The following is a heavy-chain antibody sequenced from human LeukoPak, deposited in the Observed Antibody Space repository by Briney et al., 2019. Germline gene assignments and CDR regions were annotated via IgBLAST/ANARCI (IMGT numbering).Heavy chain of an antibody. CDR1: GFTFSSYA. Sequence: PGGSLRLSCAASGFTFSSYAMSWVRQAPGKGLEWVSAISGRGGSTYDADSVKRRFTISRDNSKKTLYLQMNSLRAEDTAVYYCAREGGGSSWYEKNYYYYMDVWGKGTTVTISS. V-gene: IGHV3-23*01. CDR3: AREGGGSSWYEKNYYYYMDV. J-gene: IGHJ6*03. D-gene: IGHD6-13*01. CDR2: ISGRGGST.